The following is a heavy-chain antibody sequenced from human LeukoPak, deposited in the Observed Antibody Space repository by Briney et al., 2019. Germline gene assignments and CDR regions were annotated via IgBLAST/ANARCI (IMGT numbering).Heavy chain of an antibody. D-gene: IGHD2-2*01. J-gene: IGHJ4*02. CDR2: ISYGGSNK. CDR3: AKDRSFEGYCSSTSCYLGFDY. Sequence: GRSLRLSCAASGFTFSSYGMHWVRQAPGKGLEWVAVISYGGSNKYYADSVKGRFTISRDNSKNTLYLQMNSLRAEDTAVYYCAKDRSFEGYCSSTSCYLGFDYWGQGTLVTVSS. V-gene: IGHV3-30*18. CDR1: GFTFSSYG.